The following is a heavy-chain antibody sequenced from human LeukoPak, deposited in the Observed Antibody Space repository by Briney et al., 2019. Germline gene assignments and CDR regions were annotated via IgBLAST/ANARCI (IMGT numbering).Heavy chain of an antibody. D-gene: IGHD3-22*01. V-gene: IGHV3-11*01. CDR2: ISSSGSTI. Sequence: PGGSLRLSCAASGFTFSDYYMSWIRQTPGKGLEWVSYISSSGSTIYYADSVKGRFTISRDNAKNSLYLQMNSLRAEDTAVYYCARDRNYYDSSGYSHWGQGTLVTVSS. CDR1: GFTFSDYY. J-gene: IGHJ4*02. CDR3: ARDRNYYDSSGYSH.